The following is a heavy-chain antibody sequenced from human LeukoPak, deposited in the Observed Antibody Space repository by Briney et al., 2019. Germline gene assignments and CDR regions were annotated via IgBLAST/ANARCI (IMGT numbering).Heavy chain of an antibody. J-gene: IGHJ4*01. CDR2: ITGSGGST. Sequence: QPGGSLRLSCAASGFTFSTYGMSWVRQAPGKGLEWVSTITGSGGSTYYADSVKGRVTISRDNSRNTLFLQMNSLRAEDTAVYYCATVAQTPDTAMAFDYWGHGTLVTVSS. CDR3: ATVAQTPDTAMAFDY. V-gene: IGHV3-23*01. CDR1: GFTFSTYG. D-gene: IGHD5-18*01.